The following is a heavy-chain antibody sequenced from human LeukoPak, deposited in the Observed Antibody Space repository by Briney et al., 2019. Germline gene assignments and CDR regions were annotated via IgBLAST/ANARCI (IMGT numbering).Heavy chain of an antibody. Sequence: PGGSLRLSCAASGFTFDDYGMSWVRQAPDKGLEWVAFIRYDGNDKFYAESVKGRFTISRDTSRNTLYLQMNSLRPEDTAVYYCAKPLMRDRWFGESWGQGTLVTVSS. CDR1: GFTFDDYG. J-gene: IGHJ5*02. D-gene: IGHD3-10*01. CDR3: AKPLMRDRWFGES. CDR2: IRYDGNDK. V-gene: IGHV3-30*02.